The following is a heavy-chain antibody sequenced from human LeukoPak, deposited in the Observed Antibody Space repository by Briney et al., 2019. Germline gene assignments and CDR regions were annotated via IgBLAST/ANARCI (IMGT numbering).Heavy chain of an antibody. CDR2: IKSKADGGTT. J-gene: IGHJ3*02. CDR1: GFTFSNAW. V-gene: IGHV3-15*01. CDR3: TTDRGLYDSSGYYYFATDI. D-gene: IGHD3-22*01. Sequence: GGSLRLSCAASGFTFSNAWMNWVRQAPGKGLEWVGRIKSKADGGTTDYAAPVKGRFTISRDDSKNTLYLQMNSLKTEDTAVYYCTTDRGLYDSSGYYYFATDIWGQGTMVTVSS.